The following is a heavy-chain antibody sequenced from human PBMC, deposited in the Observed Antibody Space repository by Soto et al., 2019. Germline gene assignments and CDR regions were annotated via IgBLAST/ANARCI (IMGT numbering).Heavy chain of an antibody. J-gene: IGHJ6*02. V-gene: IGHV4-39*01. CDR3: ARRGELAIAAAGTGYYYYGMDA. CDR1: GGSISSSSYY. Sequence: SETLSLTCTVSGGSISSSSYYWGWIRHPPGKGLEWIGSIYYSGSTYYNPSLKSRVTISVDTSKNQFSLKLSSVTAADTAVYYCARRGELAIAAAGTGYYYYGMDAWGQGTTVTVSS. D-gene: IGHD6-13*01. CDR2: IYYSGST.